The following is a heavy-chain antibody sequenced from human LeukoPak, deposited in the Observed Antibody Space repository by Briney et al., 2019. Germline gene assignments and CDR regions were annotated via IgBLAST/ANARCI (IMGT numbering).Heavy chain of an antibody. Sequence: ASVKVSCKAAGYTFTSYGISWVRQAPGQGLEGMGWISAYNGNTNYAQKLQGRVTMTTDTSTSTAYMELRSLRSDDTAVYYCARDPGLGAGPLTYYGMDVWGQGTTVTVSS. CDR3: ARDPGLGAGPLTYYGMDV. J-gene: IGHJ6*02. CDR1: GYTFTSYG. V-gene: IGHV1-18*01. D-gene: IGHD6-19*01. CDR2: ISAYNGNT.